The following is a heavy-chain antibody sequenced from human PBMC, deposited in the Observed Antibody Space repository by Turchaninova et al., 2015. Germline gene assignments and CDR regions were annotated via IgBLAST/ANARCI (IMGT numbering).Heavy chain of an antibody. CDR1: GYTVTNYY. V-gene: IGHV1-46*01. Sequence: QMQLVQSGAEVKTPGASVTVSCKASGYTVTNYYIHWMQQAPGQGFQVIGVINPRGGTTSYAQEFQGRVTMTRDTSTSTVYMELSSLRSEDTAVYYCARTFGSAFDIWGLGTMVTVSS. J-gene: IGHJ3*02. CDR3: ARTFGSAFDI. D-gene: IGHD3-3*01. CDR2: INPRGGTT.